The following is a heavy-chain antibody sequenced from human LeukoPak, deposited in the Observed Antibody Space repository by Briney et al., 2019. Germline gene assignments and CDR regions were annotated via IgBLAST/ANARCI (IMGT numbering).Heavy chain of an antibody. J-gene: IGHJ3*02. Sequence: ASVTVSCQASGYTFTDNHMYWVRQAPAPGLECMGWINPNNGDTNYAQRLHGKVTLTRDTTISTAPMEVSRMTSDDPAEYFCARDLGINAFDSWGQGTMVTVSS. CDR3: ARDLGINAFDS. CDR1: GYTFTDNH. V-gene: IGHV1-2*02. D-gene: IGHD7-27*01. CDR2: INPNNGDT.